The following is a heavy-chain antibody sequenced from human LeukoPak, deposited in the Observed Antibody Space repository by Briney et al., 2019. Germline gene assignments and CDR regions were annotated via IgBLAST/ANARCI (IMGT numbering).Heavy chain of an antibody. D-gene: IGHD3-22*01. CDR2: ILYDGSNR. CDR3: ARSREDISGYGTFDY. V-gene: IGHV3-30*04. J-gene: IGHJ4*02. Sequence: PGRSLRLSCAASGFTLSSYTMYWVRQAPGKGLEWVGLILYDGSNRYYADSVKGRFTLSRDNSKNTLYLQMDSLRADDTAVYYCARSREDISGYGTFDYWGQGTLVIVSS. CDR1: GFTLSSYT.